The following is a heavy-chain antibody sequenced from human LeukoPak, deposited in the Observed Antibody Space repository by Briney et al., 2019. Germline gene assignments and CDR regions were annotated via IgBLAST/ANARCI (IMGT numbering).Heavy chain of an antibody. V-gene: IGHV3-23*01. D-gene: IGHD3-22*01. J-gene: IGHJ4*02. CDR2: ISGSGGST. CDR1: GFTFNNYA. CDR3: AKDHFHYDSSGYYPDY. Sequence: GGSLRLSCAASGFTFNNYAMSWVRQAPGKGLEWVSAISGSGGSTYYADSVKGRFTISRDNSKNTLYLQMNSLRAEDTAVYYCAKDHFHYDSSGYYPDYWGQGTLVTVSS.